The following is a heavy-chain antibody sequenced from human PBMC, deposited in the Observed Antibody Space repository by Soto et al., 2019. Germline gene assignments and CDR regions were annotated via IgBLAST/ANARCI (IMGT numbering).Heavy chain of an antibody. J-gene: IGHJ4*02. D-gene: IGHD6-13*01. CDR2: INAGNGNT. CDR1: GDTFTSYA. V-gene: IGHV1-3*01. Sequence: ASVKVSCKSSGDTFTSYAMHWVRQAPGQRLEWMGWINAGNGNTNYAQKLQGRVTMTTDTSTSTAYMELRSLRSDDTAVYYCARDRSFIAAADPIDYWGQGTLVTVSS. CDR3: ARDRSFIAAADPIDY.